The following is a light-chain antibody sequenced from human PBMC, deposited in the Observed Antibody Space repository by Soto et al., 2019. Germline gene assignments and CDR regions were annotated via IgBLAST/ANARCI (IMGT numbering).Light chain of an antibody. J-gene: IGLJ1*01. Sequence: QSVMTQPPSVSAAPGQKVTISCSGSSSNIGGNSVSWYQQLPGTAPKLLIYDDNKRPSGIPDRFSGSKSGTSATLGITGFQTGEEADYYCGSGDSSLSAYVFGTGAKVTVL. CDR2: DDN. CDR1: SSNIGGNS. CDR3: GSGDSSLSAYV. V-gene: IGLV1-51*01.